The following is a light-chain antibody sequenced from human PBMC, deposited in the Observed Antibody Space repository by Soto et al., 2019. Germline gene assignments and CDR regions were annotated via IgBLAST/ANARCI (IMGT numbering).Light chain of an antibody. CDR2: GAS. V-gene: IGKV3D-15*01. Sequence: DIAFTQAPATLSLCPVERATLSRRANQGVSSDLALYQQKPGQAPRLLIYGASAWATGIPSKFSGSGSGTEFTLTISRLEPEDFAAYYCQKYNSWPRKFGQGTKVDIK. J-gene: IGKJ1*01. CDR3: QKYNSWPRK. CDR1: QGVSSD.